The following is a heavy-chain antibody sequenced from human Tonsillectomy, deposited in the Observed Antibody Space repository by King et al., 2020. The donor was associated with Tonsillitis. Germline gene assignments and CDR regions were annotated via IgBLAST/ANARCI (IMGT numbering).Heavy chain of an antibody. CDR1: GFTFSAYG. Sequence: VQLVESGGGVVQPGRSLRLSCAASGFTFSAYGMHWVRQAPGKGLEWVAVISYDGTRTHYADSVKGRFTISRDNSNNTLYLQMTSLRAEDTAVFYCARERLWSSGWGIDNWGQGSLVTVSS. CDR3: ARERLWSSGWGIDN. D-gene: IGHD6-19*01. V-gene: IGHV3-33*05. CDR2: ISYDGTRT. J-gene: IGHJ4*02.